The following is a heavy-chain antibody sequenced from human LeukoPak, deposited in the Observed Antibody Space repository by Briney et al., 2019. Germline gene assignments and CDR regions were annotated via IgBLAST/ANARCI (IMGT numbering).Heavy chain of an antibody. CDR1: GYTFTNYG. V-gene: IGHV1-18*01. J-gene: IGHJ4*02. Sequence: GASVKVSCKTSGYTFTNYGISWVRRAPGQGLEWMGWISGYNGNTNYVQKFRGRVAMTADTSTSTVYMELRSFRSDDTAVYYCARDIATVQHQDWGQGTLVTVSS. CDR3: ARDIATVQHQD. D-gene: IGHD1-1*01. CDR2: ISGYNGNT.